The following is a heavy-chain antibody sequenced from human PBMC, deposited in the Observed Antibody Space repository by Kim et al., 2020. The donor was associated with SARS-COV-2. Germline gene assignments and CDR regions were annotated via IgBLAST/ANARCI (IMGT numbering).Heavy chain of an antibody. CDR3: TRTGTDY. D-gene: IGHD1-1*01. V-gene: IGHV3-49*02. J-gene: IGHJ4*02. CDR2: YGGRT. Sequence: YGGRTEYAASVKGRFTISRDDSKSIAYLQMNSLKTEDTAVYYCTRTGTDYWGQGTLVTVSS.